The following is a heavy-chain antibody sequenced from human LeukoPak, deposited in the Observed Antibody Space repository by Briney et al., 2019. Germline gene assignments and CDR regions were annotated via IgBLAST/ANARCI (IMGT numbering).Heavy chain of an antibody. J-gene: IGHJ5*02. D-gene: IGHD3-22*01. CDR3: ARDYYDSSGYYRPFDP. CDR2: ISSSSSYI. Sequence: GGSLRLSCAASGFTFSSYSMNWVRQAPGKGLEWVSSISSSSSYIYYADSVKGRFTISRDNARNSLYLQMNSLRAEDTAVYYCARDYYDSSGYYRPFDPWGQGTLVTVSS. CDR1: GFTFSSYS. V-gene: IGHV3-21*01.